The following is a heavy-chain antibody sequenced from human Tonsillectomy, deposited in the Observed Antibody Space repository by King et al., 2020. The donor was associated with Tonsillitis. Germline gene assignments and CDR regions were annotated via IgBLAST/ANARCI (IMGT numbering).Heavy chain of an antibody. D-gene: IGHD2-2*01. Sequence: VQLVESGAEVKKPGASVKVSCKASGYTFTDYYIHWVRQAPGQGLEWLGWINPNSGGTDYAQKFQGRVTITRDTSISTAYMELSRLRADDTAVYYCARXLCTTSCXAGWXDPWGQGTLVTVSS. V-gene: IGHV1-2*02. CDR2: INPNSGGT. CDR1: GYTFTDYY. J-gene: IGHJ5*02. CDR3: ARXLCTTSCXAGWXDP.